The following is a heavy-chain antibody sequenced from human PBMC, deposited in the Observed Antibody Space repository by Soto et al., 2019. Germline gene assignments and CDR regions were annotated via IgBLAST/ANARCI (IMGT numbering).Heavy chain of an antibody. CDR1: GGTFSSYA. CDR2: IIPISGTA. Sequence: QVQLVQSGAEVKTPGSSVKVSCKASGGTFSSYAISWVRQAPGQGLEWLGGIIPISGTANYAQKFQGRVTITADEFPSTADMELSSLSSEDPSVYYCARSHGSSTSLEIYCYNYYGMDVWGQGTTVTVSS. V-gene: IGHV1-69*01. J-gene: IGHJ6*02. D-gene: IGHD2-2*01. CDR3: ARSHGSSTSLEIYCYNYYGMDV.